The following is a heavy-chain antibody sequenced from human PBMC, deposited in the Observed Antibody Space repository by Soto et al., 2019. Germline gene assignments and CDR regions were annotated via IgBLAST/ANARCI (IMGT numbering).Heavy chain of an antibody. V-gene: IGHV4-34*01. CDR3: ARDKITGLFDY. Sequence: PSDTLSLTCAVYGGSFRGYYWTGIRQPPGTGLEWIGEINHSGSTNYNPSLKSRVTISVDTSKNQFSLKLTSVTAEDTAVYYCARDKITGLFDYWGQVTPVTVSS. J-gene: IGHJ4*02. D-gene: IGHD2-8*02. CDR2: INHSGST. CDR1: GGSFRGYY.